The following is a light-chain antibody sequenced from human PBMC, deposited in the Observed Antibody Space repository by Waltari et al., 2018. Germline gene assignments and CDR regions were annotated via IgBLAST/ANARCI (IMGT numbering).Light chain of an antibody. CDR1: HVGSSY. J-gene: IGKJ3*01. Sequence: IVLPQSPAPLSLSPGESAPSSCRASHVGSSYLAWFQQTPGQAPRLLIYDSSNRATGIPARFSGSGSGTDFTLTISSLEPEDVAVSVYQQRSNWLGEFTFGPGTKVDIK. CDR3: QQRSNWLGEFT. CDR2: DSS. V-gene: IGKV3-11*01.